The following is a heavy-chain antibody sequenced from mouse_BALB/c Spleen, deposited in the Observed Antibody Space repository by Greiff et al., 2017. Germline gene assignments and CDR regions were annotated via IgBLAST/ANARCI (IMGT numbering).Heavy chain of an antibody. D-gene: IGHD1-1*01. CDR3: AREGGYYDY. J-gene: IGHJ2*01. V-gene: IGHV1S81*02. Sequence: VQLQQPGAELVKPGASVKLSCKASGYTFTSYWMHWVKQRPGQGLEWIGEINPSNGRTNYNEKFKSKATLTVDKSSSTAYMQLSSLTSEDSAVYYCAREGGYYDYWGQGTTLTVSS. CDR2: INPSNGRT. CDR1: GYTFTSYW.